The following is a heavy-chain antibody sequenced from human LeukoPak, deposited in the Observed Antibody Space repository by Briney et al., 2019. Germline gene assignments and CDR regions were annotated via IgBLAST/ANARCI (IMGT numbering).Heavy chain of an antibody. CDR1: GFSFSTYD. CDR2: IRSLSTNM. D-gene: IGHD3-22*01. V-gene: IGHV3-48*01. J-gene: IGHJ4*02. CDR3: AGYYYDSSGYPGY. Sequence: PGGSLRLSCAASGFSFSTYDMNWVRQAPGKGLEWVSFIRSLSTNMYYADSVKGRFTISRDNARNSLYLQMSSLRAEDTAVYYCAGYYYDSSGYPGYWGQGTLVTVSS.